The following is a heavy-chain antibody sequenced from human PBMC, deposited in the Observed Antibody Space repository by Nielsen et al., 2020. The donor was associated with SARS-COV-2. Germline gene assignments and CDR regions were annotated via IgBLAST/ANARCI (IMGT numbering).Heavy chain of an antibody. V-gene: IGHV3-23*01. D-gene: IGHD6-19*01. CDR3: AKRSGYTSGWYGDY. Sequence: GGSLRLSCVVSGFTISTYGMSWVRQAPGKGLEWVSAISSSTYYADSVKGRFTVSRDNSKNTRYLQMNSLRAEDTAVYYCAKRSGYTSGWYGDYWGQGTLVTVSS. CDR1: GFTISTYG. J-gene: IGHJ4*02. CDR2: ISSST.